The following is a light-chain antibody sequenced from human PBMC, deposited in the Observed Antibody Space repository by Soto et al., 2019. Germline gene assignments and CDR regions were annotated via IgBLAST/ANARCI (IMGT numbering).Light chain of an antibody. CDR1: QSISNF. V-gene: IGKV1-39*01. J-gene: IGKJ2*01. CDR2: TAS. CDR3: QQTYNTPLET. Sequence: DIQMTQAPSSLSASVGDRVTITCRASQSISNFLNWYQQKPGKAPKLLIYTASSLQSGVPSRFSGSGSGTDFALTISSLQPEDFATYYCQQTYNTPLETFGQGTKL.